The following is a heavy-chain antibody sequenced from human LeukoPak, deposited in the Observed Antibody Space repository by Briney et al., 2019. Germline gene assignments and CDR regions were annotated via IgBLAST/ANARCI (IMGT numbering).Heavy chain of an antibody. CDR2: IYSGGNT. J-gene: IGHJ4*02. V-gene: IGHV3-53*01. CDR3: AAAKPDARGGLRGGPFDC. CDR1: GFTVSSHY. D-gene: IGHD3-16*01. Sequence: PGGSLRLSCAASGFTVSSHYMNWVRQAPGKGLEWVSVIYSGGNTYYTDSVKGRFTISRDNSKNTLYLKMNSMRAEDMAVYYWAAAKPDARGGLRGGPFDCWGQGTLVTVSS.